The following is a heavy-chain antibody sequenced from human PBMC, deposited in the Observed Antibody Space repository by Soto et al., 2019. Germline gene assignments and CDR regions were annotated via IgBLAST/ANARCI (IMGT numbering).Heavy chain of an antibody. Sequence: PGESLKISCKGSGYSFTSYWIGWVRQVPGKGLEWMGIIYPGDSDTRYSPSFQGQVTISADKSISTAYLQWSSLKASDTAMYYCARHSYYYDSSGYYSDYWGQGTLVTVSS. V-gene: IGHV5-51*01. CDR3: ARHSYYYDSSGYYSDY. CDR1: GYSFTSYW. D-gene: IGHD3-22*01. CDR2: IYPGDSDT. J-gene: IGHJ4*02.